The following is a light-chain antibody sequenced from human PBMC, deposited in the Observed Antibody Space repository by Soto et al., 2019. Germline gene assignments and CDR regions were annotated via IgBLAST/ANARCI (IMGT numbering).Light chain of an antibody. Sequence: EIVLTQSPGTLSLSPGESATLLCRASQFVNSRYLAWYQQKPGQAPRLLIYGASSRATGIPDRFSGSGSGTVFSLTITPRKPKDFVVYFCKQYDTSPIPSGKGTRLDMK. V-gene: IGKV3-20*01. CDR1: QFVNSRY. CDR2: GAS. CDR3: KQYDTSPIP. J-gene: IGKJ5*01.